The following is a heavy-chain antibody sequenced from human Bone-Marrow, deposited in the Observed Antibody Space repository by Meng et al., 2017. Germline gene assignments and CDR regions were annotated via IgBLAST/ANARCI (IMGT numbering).Heavy chain of an antibody. J-gene: IGHJ4*02. D-gene: IGHD2-2*01. CDR3: VRVGGYCSATNCYGWDS. CDR1: GFTFSRFA. CDR2: IGYDGNNK. Sequence: GESLMISCAAAGFTFSRFAMHWVRQAPGKGPEWVAVIGYDGNNKFYADSVKDRFDISRDNSRNTLHLQMSSLRAEDTAVYYCVRVGGYCSATNCYGWDSWGQGTLVTVSS. V-gene: IGHV3-30*09.